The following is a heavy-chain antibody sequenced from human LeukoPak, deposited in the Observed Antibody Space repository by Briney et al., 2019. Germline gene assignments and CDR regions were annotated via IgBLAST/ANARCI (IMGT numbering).Heavy chain of an antibody. Sequence: ASVKVSCKASGYTFTGYYMHWVRQAPGQGLERMGWINPNSGGTNYAQKFQGRVTMTRDTSISTAYMELSRLRSDDTAVYYCARDVDTMVRVPEGFDPWGQGTLVTVSS. CDR3: ARDVDTMVRVPEGFDP. D-gene: IGHD3-10*01. V-gene: IGHV1-2*02. J-gene: IGHJ5*02. CDR1: GYTFTGYY. CDR2: INPNSGGT.